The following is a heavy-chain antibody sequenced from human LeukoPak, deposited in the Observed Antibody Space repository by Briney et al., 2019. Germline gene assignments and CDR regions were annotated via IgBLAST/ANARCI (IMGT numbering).Heavy chain of an antibody. CDR1: GYTFTAYY. CDR3: ARAYGDNSIDHFQH. Sequence: ATVKVSCKASGYTFTAYYMHWVRLAPGQGREWMGWINPNSGGTKYAQNFQGRVTMTGDTSISTTYMELSSLRSDDTAVYYCARAYGDNSIDHFQHWGQGTLVTVSS. V-gene: IGHV1-2*02. J-gene: IGHJ1*01. D-gene: IGHD4-23*01. CDR2: INPNSGGT.